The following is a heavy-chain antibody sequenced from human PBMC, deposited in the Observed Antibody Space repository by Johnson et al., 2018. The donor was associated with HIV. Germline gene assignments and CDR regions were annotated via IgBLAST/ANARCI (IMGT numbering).Heavy chain of an antibody. Sequence: QVQLVESGGGVVQPGRSLRLSCAASGFTFSSYGIHWVRQAPGKGLEWVSSISNDGSKKHYVDSVKGRFTISRDNSKNTLYLQMSSLTVEDTAVYYCVKDRGRPGTPAAFDIWGQGTMLTVSS. CDR1: GFTFSSYG. CDR3: VKDRGRPGTPAAFDI. V-gene: IGHV3-30*18. CDR2: ISNDGSKK. D-gene: IGHD3-16*01. J-gene: IGHJ3*02.